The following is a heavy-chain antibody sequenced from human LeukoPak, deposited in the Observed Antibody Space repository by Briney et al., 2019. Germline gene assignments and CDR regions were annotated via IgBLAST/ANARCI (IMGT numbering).Heavy chain of an antibody. CDR1: GGSITSYY. V-gene: IGHV4-59*01. CDR2: IYYIGST. D-gene: IGHD5-18*01. CDR3: ARESGYRYDY. J-gene: IGHJ4*02. Sequence: SETLSLTCTVSGGSITSYYWSWIRQPPGKGLEWIGSIYYIGSTNYNPSLKSRVTISVDTSKNQFSLKLCSVTAADTARYYCARESGYRYDYWGQGTLVTVSS.